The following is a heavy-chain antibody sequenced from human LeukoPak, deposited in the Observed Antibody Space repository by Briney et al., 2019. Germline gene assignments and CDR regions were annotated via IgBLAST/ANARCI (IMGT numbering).Heavy chain of an antibody. CDR1: GFTFSSYG. CDR3: AKGSRDGYNYPYYYYYYMDV. J-gene: IGHJ6*03. D-gene: IGHD5-24*01. CDR2: IRYDGSNK. Sequence: GGSLRLSCAASGFTFSSYGMHWVRQAPGKGLEWVAFIRYDGSNKYYADSVKGRFTISRDNSKNPLYLQMNSLRAEDTAVYYCAKGSRDGYNYPYYYYYYMDVWGKGTTVTISS. V-gene: IGHV3-30*02.